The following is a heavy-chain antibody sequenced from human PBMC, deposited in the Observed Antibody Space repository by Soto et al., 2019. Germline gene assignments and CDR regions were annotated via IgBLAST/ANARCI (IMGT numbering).Heavy chain of an antibody. CDR2: IYPGDSDT. Sequence: GESLKISCKGSGYSFTSYWIGWVRQMPGKGLEWMGIIYPGDSDTRYSPSFQGQVTISADKSISTAYLQWSSLKASDTAMYYCARGNTFYYDILTGYQGPYYYYGMDVWGQGTTVTVSS. V-gene: IGHV5-51*01. CDR3: ARGNTFYYDILTGYQGPYYYYGMDV. D-gene: IGHD3-9*01. CDR1: GYSFTSYW. J-gene: IGHJ6*02.